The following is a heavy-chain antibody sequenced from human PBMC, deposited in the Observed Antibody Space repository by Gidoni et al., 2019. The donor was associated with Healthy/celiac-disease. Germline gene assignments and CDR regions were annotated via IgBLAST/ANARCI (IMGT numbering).Heavy chain of an antibody. J-gene: IGHJ3*02. D-gene: IGHD1-26*01. Sequence: QPPGKGLEWLGEDNHSGRSNYNQSFKSLVNISINTSKNQFSLKLRSVTAADSAVYYCAVGHRRGFDIWGQGTMVTVSS. V-gene: IGHV4-34*01. CDR3: AVGHRRGFDI. CDR2: DNHSGRS.